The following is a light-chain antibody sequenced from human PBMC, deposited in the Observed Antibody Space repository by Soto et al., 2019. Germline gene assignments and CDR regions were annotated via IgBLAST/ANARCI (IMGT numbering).Light chain of an antibody. CDR3: QQRASWPLT. Sequence: EIVLTQSPATLSLSPGERATLSCRASQSISGYLAWYQHRPGRAPRLLIYDASNRATGIPDRFSGRGSGTDFTFTISSLEPEDFAVYYCQQRASWPLTFGGGTALE. J-gene: IGKJ4*01. V-gene: IGKV3-11*01. CDR2: DAS. CDR1: QSISGY.